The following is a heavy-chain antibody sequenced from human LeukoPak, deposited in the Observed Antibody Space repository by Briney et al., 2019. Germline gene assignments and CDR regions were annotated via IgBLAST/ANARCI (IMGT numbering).Heavy chain of an antibody. V-gene: IGHV4-38-2*01. CDR3: ARRYSNYFFDY. CDR2: IYHSGST. CDR1: GYTITSGYY. D-gene: IGHD4-11*01. J-gene: IGHJ4*02. Sequence: SETLSLTCAVSGYTITSGYYWAWIRQPPGKGLEWIGNIYHSGSTYYNPSLKSRVTISVDTSKNQFSLKLSPVTAADTAVYYCARRYSNYFFDYWGQGTLVTVSS.